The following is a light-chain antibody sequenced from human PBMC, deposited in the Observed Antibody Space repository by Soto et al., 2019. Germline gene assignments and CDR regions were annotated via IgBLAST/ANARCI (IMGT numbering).Light chain of an antibody. CDR1: SSNIGSNH. Sequence: QSVLTQPPSASGTPGQRVTISCSGSSSNIGSNHVYWYQQFPGMAPKLLMYRSDQRPTGVPDRFSGSKSGTSASLAISGLRSGDEADYYCSARDDILSGVVFGGGTKVTVL. CDR3: SARDDILSGVV. V-gene: IGLV1-47*01. CDR2: RSD. J-gene: IGLJ2*01.